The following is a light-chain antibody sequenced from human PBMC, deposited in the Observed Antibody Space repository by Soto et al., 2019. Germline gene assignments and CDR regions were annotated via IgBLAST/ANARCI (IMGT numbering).Light chain of an antibody. Sequence: QSVLTQPASVSWSPGQSITISCTGTSSDVGSYNLISWYQQYPDKAPKLMIYEVSKRPSGVSNRFSGSKSGNTASLTISGLQAEDEADYYCCSYAGSSTFYVFGSGTKVTVL. CDR3: CSYAGSSTFYV. J-gene: IGLJ1*01. V-gene: IGLV2-23*02. CDR1: SSDVGSYNL. CDR2: EVS.